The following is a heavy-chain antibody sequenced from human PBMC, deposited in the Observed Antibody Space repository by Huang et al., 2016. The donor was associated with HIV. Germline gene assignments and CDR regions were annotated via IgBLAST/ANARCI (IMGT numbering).Heavy chain of an antibody. Sequence: QVQLVQSGAEVKKPGASVKVSCKVSGYTLNELSIQWVRQAPGKWLEWMGGFAPEHGETIYAQNCQGRVTMTEDTSTDTAYMELHSLRPEDTAVYYCAAGYDTYYDIWGQGTMVIASS. CDR1: GYTLNELS. D-gene: IGHD2-21*01. J-gene: IGHJ3*02. V-gene: IGHV1-24*01. CDR2: FAPEHGET. CDR3: AAGYDTYYDI.